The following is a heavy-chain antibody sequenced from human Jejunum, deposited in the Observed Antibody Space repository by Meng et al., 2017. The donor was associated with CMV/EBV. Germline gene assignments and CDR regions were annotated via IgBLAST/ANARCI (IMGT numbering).Heavy chain of an antibody. CDR1: TFISYS. Sequence: TFISYSMHWVRQAPGQGLEWMANINPSDAGTTYAQRFQGRLTMTRDTSTNTVYLELGSLKPEDTAVYYCARIRGSYPGDYYNGMDVWGQGTTVTVSS. CDR2: INPSDAGT. CDR3: ARIRGSYPGDYYNGMDV. V-gene: IGHV1-46*01. D-gene: IGHD1-26*01. J-gene: IGHJ6*02.